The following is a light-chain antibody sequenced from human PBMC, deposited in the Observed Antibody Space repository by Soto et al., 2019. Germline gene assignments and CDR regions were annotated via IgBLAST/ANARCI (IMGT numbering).Light chain of an antibody. Sequence: EIVLTQSPGTLSLSPGERATLSCRASQSVSSSYLAWYQQKPGQAPRLLIYGASSRATGIPDSFSGSGSGTAFTLTISRLEPEDFAVYYCHQYDSSPLTFGGGTKVEIK. V-gene: IGKV3-20*01. CDR3: HQYDSSPLT. J-gene: IGKJ4*01. CDR1: QSVSSSY. CDR2: GAS.